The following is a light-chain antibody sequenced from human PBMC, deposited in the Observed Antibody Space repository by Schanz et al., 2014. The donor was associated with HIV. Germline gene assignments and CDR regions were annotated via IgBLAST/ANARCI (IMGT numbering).Light chain of an antibody. V-gene: IGLV1-40*01. CDR2: DNT. J-gene: IGLJ3*02. Sequence: QSVLTQPPSVSGAPGQWVTVSCSGGSSNIGAGYDVHWYQQLPGTAPKLLIYDNTNRPSGVPDRFSGSSSGTSASLAISGLQSEDEADYYCGTWDDSLNGWVFGGGTKLTVL. CDR1: SSNIGAGYD. CDR3: GTWDDSLNGWV.